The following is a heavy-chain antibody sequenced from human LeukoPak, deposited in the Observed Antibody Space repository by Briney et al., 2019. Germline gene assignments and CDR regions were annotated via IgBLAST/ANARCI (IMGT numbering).Heavy chain of an antibody. J-gene: IGHJ4*02. CDR1: GGSISTYY. CDR3: AREGYSGSDFDS. CDR2: IYHSGST. Sequence: SETLSLTCTVSGGSISTYYWSWIRQPPGKGLEWIGYIYHSGSTNCNPSLRSRVTMSVDTSKKQFSLKLRSVTAADTAVYYCAREGYSGSDFDSWGQGTLVTVSS. D-gene: IGHD2-21*01. V-gene: IGHV4-59*01.